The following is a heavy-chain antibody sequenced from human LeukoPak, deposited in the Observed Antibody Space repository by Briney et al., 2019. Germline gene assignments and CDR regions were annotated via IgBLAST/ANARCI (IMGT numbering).Heavy chain of an antibody. CDR2: INHSGST. V-gene: IGHV4-34*01. CDR1: GGSFSGYY. J-gene: IGHJ4*02. Sequence: SETLSLTCAVYGGSFSGYYWGWIRQPPGKGLERIGEINHSGSTNYNPSLKSRVTISVDTSKNQFSLKLSSVTAADTAVYYCARGDSSGYYYSFDYWGQGTLVTVSS. D-gene: IGHD3-22*01. CDR3: ARGDSSGYYYSFDY.